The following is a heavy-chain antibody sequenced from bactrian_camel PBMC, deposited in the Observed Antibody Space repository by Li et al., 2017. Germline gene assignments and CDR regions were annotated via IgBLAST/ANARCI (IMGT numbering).Heavy chain of an antibody. D-gene: IGHD4*01. J-gene: IGHJ4*01. CDR3: AARECYNDYVSVRWDYTN. Sequence: HVQLVESGGGSAQAGGSLRLSCSASADALMYMAWFRQAPGKKREAVAAISTGGSSGMYVDSVKGRFTISRDNAQNTVYLQMNSLKPEDTAMYYCAARECYNDYVSVRWDYTNWGRGTQVTVS. V-gene: IGHV3S53*01. CDR2: ISTGGSSG. CDR1: ADALMY.